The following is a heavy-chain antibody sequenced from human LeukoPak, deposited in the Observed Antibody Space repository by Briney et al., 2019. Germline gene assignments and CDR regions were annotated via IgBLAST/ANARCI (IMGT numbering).Heavy chain of an antibody. Sequence: GGSLRPSCTGSGFTFGDYYVSWVRQAPGKGLEWVGFIRSKTYGGTTEYAASVKGRFTISRDDSKSIAYLQMDSLKTEDTAVYYCTRPPSTLPAAMPHWWGQGTLVTVSS. D-gene: IGHD2-2*01. CDR2: IRSKTYGGTT. V-gene: IGHV3-49*04. CDR1: GFTFGDYY. CDR3: TRPPSTLPAAMPHW. J-gene: IGHJ4*02.